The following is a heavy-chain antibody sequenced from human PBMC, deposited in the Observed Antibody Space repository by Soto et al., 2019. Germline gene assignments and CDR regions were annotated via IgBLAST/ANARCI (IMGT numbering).Heavy chain of an antibody. D-gene: IGHD6-6*01. Sequence: QVQLQESGPGLVKPSQTLSLTCTVSGGSISSGNYYWSWIRQHPERGLEWIGYIYHSGSAYYNPSLKSRVTISVDTSKIQFSLRLSSVTAADTAIYYCARDVIGGVARPGDYWGQGTLVTVSS. CDR3: ARDVIGGVARPGDY. CDR2: IYHSGSA. CDR1: GGSISSGNYY. J-gene: IGHJ4*02. V-gene: IGHV4-31*03.